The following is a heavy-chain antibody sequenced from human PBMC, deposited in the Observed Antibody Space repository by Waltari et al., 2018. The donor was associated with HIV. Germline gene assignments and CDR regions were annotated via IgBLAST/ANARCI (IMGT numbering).Heavy chain of an antibody. D-gene: IGHD2-21*02. J-gene: IGHJ1*01. Sequence: EVQLVESGGGLVQPGGSLRLSCAASGFTFSSYWISWVRQAPGKGLELVSNVKRDGGKKNYVDSVKGRFTVSRDNAKKSLYLQMNRLRVEDTAVYYCARAIERGQDCWGQGALVSVSA. CDR3: ARAIERGQDC. V-gene: IGHV3-7*04. CDR2: VKRDGGKK. CDR1: GFTFSSYW.